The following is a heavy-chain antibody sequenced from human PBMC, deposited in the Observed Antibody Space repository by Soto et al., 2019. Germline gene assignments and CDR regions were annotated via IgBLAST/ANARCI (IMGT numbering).Heavy chain of an antibody. D-gene: IGHD1-1*01. CDR3: VRDNNWSFDY. CDR2: IGPDGSNI. CDR1: GFIFSSHW. V-gene: IGHV3-74*01. J-gene: IGHJ4*02. Sequence: GGSLRLSCAASGFIFSSHWMHWVRQAPGKGLVGVSHIGPDGSNIWEADSVQGRFTISRDNARNRLYLQMNSLRDEDTAIHYCVRDNNWSFDYWGQGTLVTVSS.